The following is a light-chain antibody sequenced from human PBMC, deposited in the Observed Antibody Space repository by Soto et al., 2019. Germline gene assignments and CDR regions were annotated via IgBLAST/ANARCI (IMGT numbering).Light chain of an antibody. V-gene: IGLV2-14*01. Sequence: QSALTQPASVSGSPGESITISCTGTSSDVGGYNYVSWYQQHPGKAPKLMIYEVSNRPSGVSKRFSGSKSGNTASLTISGLQAEDEADYYCSSYTSSSTLLFGGGTKVTVL. CDR3: SSYTSSSTLL. CDR1: SSDVGGYNY. CDR2: EVS. J-gene: IGLJ2*01.